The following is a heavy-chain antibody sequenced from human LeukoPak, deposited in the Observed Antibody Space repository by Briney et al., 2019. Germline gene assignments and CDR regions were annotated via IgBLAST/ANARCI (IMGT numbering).Heavy chain of an antibody. Sequence: GGSLRLSCAASGFTFTSYAMSWVRQTPGKGLEWVSSVSGSGDGTYYAHSVKGRFTISRDNSKKTLDLHMDSLRDEDTAVYYCAKERLGGNYGDYAVDYWGQGTMVAVSS. D-gene: IGHD4-17*01. CDR1: GFTFTSYA. CDR2: VSGSGDGT. CDR3: AKERLGGNYGDYAVDY. J-gene: IGHJ4*02. V-gene: IGHV3-23*01.